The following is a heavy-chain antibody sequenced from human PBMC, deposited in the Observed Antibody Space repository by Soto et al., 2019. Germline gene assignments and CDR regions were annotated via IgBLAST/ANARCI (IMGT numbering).Heavy chain of an antibody. CDR3: AKKVNSGSGSQYFDS. CDR1: GFTFSSYS. D-gene: IGHD3-10*01. V-gene: IGHV3-23*01. Sequence: EVHLLESGGGLVQPGGSLRLSCVASGFTFSSYSMSWVRQAPGKGLEWVSGFRASGDDGTTYYADSVKGRFTISRDNSKNTLFLQMNSLRAEDTAIYYCAKKVNSGSGSQYFDSFGQGTLVTVSS. J-gene: IGHJ4*02. CDR2: FRASGDDGTT.